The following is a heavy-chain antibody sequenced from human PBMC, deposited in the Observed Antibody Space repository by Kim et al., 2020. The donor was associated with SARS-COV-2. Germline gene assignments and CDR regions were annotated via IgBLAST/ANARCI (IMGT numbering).Heavy chain of an antibody. D-gene: IGHD2-15*01. V-gene: IGHV2-5*02. CDR3: AHRLGGAGYSSAYFDY. Sequence: SGPTLVKPTETLTLTCTVSGFSLSTSGVGVGWIRQPPGKALEFLTVIYWDNDKRSCPSLQSRLIVTKDTAKNQVILTMNYMEPVDSGTYYCAHRLGGAGYSSAYFDYWGPGITVTVSS. J-gene: IGHJ4*02. CDR1: GFSLSTSGVG. CDR2: IYWDNDK.